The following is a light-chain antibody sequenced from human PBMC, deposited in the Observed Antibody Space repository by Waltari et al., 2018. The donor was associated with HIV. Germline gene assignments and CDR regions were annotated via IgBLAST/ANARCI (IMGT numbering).Light chain of an antibody. CDR3: VGWDSRLSGYV. Sequence: QSVLTQPPSASGTPGQRVTISCSGSSSNIENDNVYWYQQLTGAAPRLLFSKDTQRPSGVPDRFTGSKSGTSASLAISGLRSEDEADYYCVGWDSRLSGYVFGSGTKVTVL. CDR1: SSNIENDN. CDR2: KDT. J-gene: IGLJ1*01. V-gene: IGLV1-47*01.